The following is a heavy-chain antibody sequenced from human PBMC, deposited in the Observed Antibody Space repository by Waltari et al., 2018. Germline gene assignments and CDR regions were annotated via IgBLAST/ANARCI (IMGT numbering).Heavy chain of an antibody. J-gene: IGHJ4*02. CDR2: INTNSGDT. V-gene: IGHV1-2*02. D-gene: IGHD1-26*01. CDR3: ARGGSSSCDY. Sequence: QVQLVQSGAAVQNPGASVNVSCKASGYTFTGYYMHWVRQAPGQGLEWMGWINTNSGDTNSAQKFQGRVTVTRDTSISTAYMELSRLTSDDTAVYYCARGGSSSCDYWGQGTLVTVSP. CDR1: GYTFTGYY.